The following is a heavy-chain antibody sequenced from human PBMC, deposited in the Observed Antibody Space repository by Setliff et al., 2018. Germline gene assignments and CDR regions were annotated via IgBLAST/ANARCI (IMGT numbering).Heavy chain of an antibody. V-gene: IGHV1-69*05. J-gene: IGHJ6*03. CDR1: GGTFSSYG. D-gene: IGHD3-22*01. CDR2: TIPMFGTT. CDR3: ARDKGYDSSGYYFYYYYYMDV. Sequence: ASVKVSCKASGGTFSSYGISWVRQAPGQGLEWMGGTIPMFGTTNYARKFQGRVTIITDESTSTAYMELSSLRSEDTAVYYCARDKGYDSSGYYFYYYYYMDVWGKGTTVTVSS.